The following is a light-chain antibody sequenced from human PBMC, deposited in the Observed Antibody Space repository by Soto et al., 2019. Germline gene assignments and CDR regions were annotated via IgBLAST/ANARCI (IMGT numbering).Light chain of an antibody. V-gene: IGLV2-14*01. Sequence: QSVLTQPASVSGSPGQSITISCTGTSSDVGDYKYVSWYQQHPGKAPKLIIYEVSNRPSGISNRFSGSKSGNTASLTISGLQAEDEADYYCSSYTSSSTFYVFGTGTKLTVL. CDR2: EVS. J-gene: IGLJ1*01. CDR1: SSDVGDYKY. CDR3: SSYTSSSTFYV.